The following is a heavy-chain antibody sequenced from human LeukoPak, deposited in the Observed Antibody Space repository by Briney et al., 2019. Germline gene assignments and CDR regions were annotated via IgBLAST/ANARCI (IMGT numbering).Heavy chain of an antibody. CDR1: GFTFSSYA. D-gene: IGHD3-10*01. J-gene: IGHJ5*02. CDR3: AKHSAGSGSYFYNWFDP. V-gene: IGHV3-23*01. CDR2: ISGSGGST. Sequence: GGSLRLSCAASGFTFSSYAMSWVRQAPGKGLEWVSAISGSGGSTYYADSVKGRCTISRDHSKNTLYLQMNSLRAEDTAVYYCAKHSAGSGSYFYNWFDPWGQGTLVSVSS.